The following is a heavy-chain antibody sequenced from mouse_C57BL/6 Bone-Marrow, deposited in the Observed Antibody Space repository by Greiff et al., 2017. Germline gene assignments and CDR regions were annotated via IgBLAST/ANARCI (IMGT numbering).Heavy chain of an antibody. D-gene: IGHD2-4*01. J-gene: IGHJ4*01. CDR1: GYSFTDYN. V-gene: IGHV1-39*01. CDR2: INPNYGTT. Sequence: EVKLQESGPELVKPGASVKISCKASGYSFTDYNMNWVKQSNGKSLEWIGVINPNYGTTSYNQKFKGKATLTVDQSPSTAYMQLNSLTSEDSAVYYCARGYDYDYAMDYWGQGTSVTVSS. CDR3: ARGYDYDYAMDY.